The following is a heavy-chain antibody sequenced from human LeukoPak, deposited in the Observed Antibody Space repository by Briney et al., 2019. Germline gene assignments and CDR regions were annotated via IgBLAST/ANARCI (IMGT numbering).Heavy chain of an antibody. CDR1: GYSFTTHW. Sequence: GESLQISCKASGYSFTTHWIGWVRQMPGKGLEWMGIIYPGDSDTRYSPSFQGHVTISADKSISTAYLQWSSLKASDTAMYYCARQDCSSTSCYFGAFDIWGQGTMVTVSS. V-gene: IGHV5-51*01. D-gene: IGHD2-2*01. J-gene: IGHJ3*02. CDR3: ARQDCSSTSCYFGAFDI. CDR2: IYPGDSDT.